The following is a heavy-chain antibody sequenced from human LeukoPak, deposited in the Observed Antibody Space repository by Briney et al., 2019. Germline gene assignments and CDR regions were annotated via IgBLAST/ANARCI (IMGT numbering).Heavy chain of an antibody. CDR3: ATDLGGGWYRFDY. Sequence: ASVKVSCKASGGTFSSYAISWVRQAPGQGLEWMGWISAYNGNTNYAQKLQGRVTMTEDTSTDTAYMELSSLRSEDTAVYYCATDLGGGWYRFDYWGQGTLVTVSS. CDR2: ISAYNGNT. CDR1: GGTFSSYA. J-gene: IGHJ4*02. D-gene: IGHD6-19*01. V-gene: IGHV1-18*01.